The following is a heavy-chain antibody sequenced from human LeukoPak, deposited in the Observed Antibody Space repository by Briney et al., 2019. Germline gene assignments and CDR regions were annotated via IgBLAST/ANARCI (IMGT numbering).Heavy chain of an antibody. CDR1: GYSFTNYW. J-gene: IGHJ4*02. CDR2: IYPGDSDT. V-gene: IGHV5-51*01. CDR3: AASTYGSGSYVGFDS. D-gene: IGHD3-10*01. Sequence: LGESLKISCKGSGYSFTNYWIGWVRQMSGKGLEWMGIIYPGDSDTRYSPSFQGQVTISADKSINTLYLQWSSLKASDIAMYYCAASTYGSGSYVGFDSWGQGTLLTVSS.